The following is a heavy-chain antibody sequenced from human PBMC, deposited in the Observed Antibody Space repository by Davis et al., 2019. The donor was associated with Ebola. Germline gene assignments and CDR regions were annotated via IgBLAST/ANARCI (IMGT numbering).Heavy chain of an antibody. Sequence: GESLKISCAASGFTFSSYAMSWVRQAPGKGLEWVSAISGSGGSTYYADSVKGRFTISRDNAKNSLYLQMNSLRGEDTAVYYCARGGYDWGNGTLVTVSS. CDR2: ISGSGGST. CDR3: ARGGYD. CDR1: GFTFSSYA. V-gene: IGHV3-23*01. D-gene: IGHD2-2*01. J-gene: IGHJ4*01.